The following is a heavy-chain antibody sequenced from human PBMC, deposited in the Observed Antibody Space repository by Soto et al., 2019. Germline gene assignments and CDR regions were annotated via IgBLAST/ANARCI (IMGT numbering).Heavy chain of an antibody. J-gene: IGHJ1*01. D-gene: IGHD6-19*01. CDR3: ARDGSEDGSGWKGAEYFQH. V-gene: IGHV3-30-3*01. CDR1: GFTFSSYA. Sequence: QVQLVESGGGVVQPGRSLRLSCAASGFTFSSYAMHWVRQAPGKGLEWVAVISYDGSNKYYADSVKGRFTISRDNSKNTLYLQMNSLRAEDTALYYCARDGSEDGSGWKGAEYFQHWGQGTLVTVSS. CDR2: ISYDGSNK.